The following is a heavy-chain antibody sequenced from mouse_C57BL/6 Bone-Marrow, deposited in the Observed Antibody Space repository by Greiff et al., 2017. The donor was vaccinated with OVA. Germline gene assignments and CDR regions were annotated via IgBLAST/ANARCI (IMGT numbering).Heavy chain of an antibody. V-gene: IGHV1-20*01. CDR2: INPYNGDT. CDR1: GYSFTGYF. J-gene: IGHJ2*01. Sequence: EVQLQQSGPELVKPGDSVKISCKASGYSFTGYFMNWVMQSHGKSLEWIGRINPYNGDTFYNQKFKGKATLTVDKSSSTAHMELRSLTSEDSAVYYCARNGKNRHYGSSYDYWGQGTTLTVSS. D-gene: IGHD1-1*01. CDR3: ARNGKNRHYGSSYDY.